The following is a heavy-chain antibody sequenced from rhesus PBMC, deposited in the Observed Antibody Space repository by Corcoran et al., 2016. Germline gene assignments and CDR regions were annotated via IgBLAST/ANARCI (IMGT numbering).Heavy chain of an antibody. J-gene: IGHJ6*01. D-gene: IGHD4-23*01. CDR1: GYSFTSYW. CDR3: AKDDSNQYGLDS. V-gene: IGHV5-2*01. Sequence: EVQLVQSGAEVKRPGESLKISCKTSGYSFTSYWISWVRQMPGKGLEWMGRIDTSDSDTRYSPSFQGQVTISADKSNSTTYLQWSSLKASDSATYYCAKDDSNQYGLDSWGQGVVVTVSS. CDR2: IDTSDSDT.